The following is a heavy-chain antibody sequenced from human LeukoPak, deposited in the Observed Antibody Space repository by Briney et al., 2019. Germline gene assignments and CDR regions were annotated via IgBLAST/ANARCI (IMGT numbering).Heavy chain of an antibody. V-gene: IGHV6-1*01. CDR2: TYYRSKWYN. CDR1: GDSVSSNSDA. J-gene: IGHJ4*02. Sequence: SQTLSLTCAIAGDSVSSNSDAWNWIRQSPSRGLEWLGRTYYRSKWYNDYALSVKSRITINPDTSKNQFSLQLNSVTPEDTAVYYCARGRRESIDWLSRGYYFDYWGQGTLVTVSS. D-gene: IGHD3-9*01. CDR3: ARGRRESIDWLSRGYYFDY.